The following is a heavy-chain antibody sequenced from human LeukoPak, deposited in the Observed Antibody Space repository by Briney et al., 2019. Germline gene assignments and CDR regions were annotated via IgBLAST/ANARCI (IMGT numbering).Heavy chain of an antibody. V-gene: IGHV4-34*01. J-gene: IGHJ5*02. D-gene: IGHD6-19*01. Sequence: SETLSLTCAVYGGSFSGYYWSWIRQPPGKGLEWIGEINHSGSTNYNPSLKSRVTISVDTSKNQFSLKLSSVTAADTAVYCCARGPRIAVAGPGYWFDPWGQGTLVTVSS. CDR3: ARGPRIAVAGPGYWFDP. CDR2: INHSGST. CDR1: GGSFSGYY.